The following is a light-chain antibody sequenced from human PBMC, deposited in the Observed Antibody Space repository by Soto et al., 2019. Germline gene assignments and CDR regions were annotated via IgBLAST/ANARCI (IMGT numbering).Light chain of an antibody. V-gene: IGLV1-44*01. J-gene: IGLJ3*02. CDR1: SSNIGSNP. Sequence: QSVLTQPPSASGTPGQRVTISCSGSSSNIGSNPVNWYQQLPGTAPKLLIYSNNQRPSGVPDRFSGSKSGTSASLAISGLQAEDEADYYCAAWEDSLNGYWVFGGGTQLTVL. CDR2: SNN. CDR3: AAWEDSLNGYWV.